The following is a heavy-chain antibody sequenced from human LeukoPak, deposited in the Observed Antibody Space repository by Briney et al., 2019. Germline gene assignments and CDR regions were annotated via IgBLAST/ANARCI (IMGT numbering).Heavy chain of an antibody. Sequence: GASLQISCKGSGYSFTSYWIGWVRQMPGKGLEWMGIIYPGDSDTRYSPSFQGQVTISADKSISTAYLQWSSLKASDTAMYYCARSGGLGAQQQLVHNWFDPWGQGTLVTVSS. J-gene: IGHJ5*02. V-gene: IGHV5-51*01. CDR3: ARSGGLGAQQQLVHNWFDP. CDR1: GYSFTSYW. D-gene: IGHD6-13*01. CDR2: IYPGDSDT.